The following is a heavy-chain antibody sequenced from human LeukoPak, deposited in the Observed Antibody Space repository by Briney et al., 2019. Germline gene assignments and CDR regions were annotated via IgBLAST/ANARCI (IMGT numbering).Heavy chain of an antibody. CDR2: IYHSGST. CDR1: GYSISSGFY. V-gene: IGHV4-38-2*01. Sequence: ASETLSLTYAVSGYSISSGFYWGWIRQPPGKGLEWIGSIYHSGSTYYNPSLKSRVTISLDTSKNQFSLRLSSVTAADTAVYYCARWSEYFQDRGQDTLLTVSS. D-gene: IGHD2-15*01. J-gene: IGHJ1*01. CDR3: ARWSEYFQD.